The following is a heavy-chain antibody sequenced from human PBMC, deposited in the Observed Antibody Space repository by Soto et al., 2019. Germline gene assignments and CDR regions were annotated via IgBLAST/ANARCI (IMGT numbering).Heavy chain of an antibody. CDR3: ARVSDYGDSIYPDY. J-gene: IGHJ4*02. CDR1: GGSISSGGYY. CDR2: IYYSGST. Sequence: QVQLQESGPGLVKPSQTLSLTCTVSGGSISSGGYYWSWIRQHPGKGLEWIGYIYYSGSTYYNPSLKSRVTISVDTSKNQFSLKLSSVTAADTDVYYCARVSDYGDSIYPDYWGQGTLVTVSS. D-gene: IGHD4-17*01. V-gene: IGHV4-31*03.